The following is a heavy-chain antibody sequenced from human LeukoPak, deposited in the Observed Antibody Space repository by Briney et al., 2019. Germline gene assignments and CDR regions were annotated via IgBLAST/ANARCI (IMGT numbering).Heavy chain of an antibody. CDR3: ARVELAYYYDSSGPGWFDP. V-gene: IGHV4-38-2*02. CDR2: IYHSGST. D-gene: IGHD3-22*01. CDR1: GYSISSGYY. J-gene: IGHJ5*02. Sequence: SETLSLTCTVSGYSISSGYYWGWIRQPPGKGLEWIGSIYHSGSTYYNPSLKSRVTISVDTSKNQFSLKLSSVTAADTAVYYCARVELAYYYDSSGPGWFDPWGQGTLVTVSS.